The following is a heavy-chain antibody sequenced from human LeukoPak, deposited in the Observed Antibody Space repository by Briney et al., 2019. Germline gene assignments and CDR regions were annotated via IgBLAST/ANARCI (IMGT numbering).Heavy chain of an antibody. CDR1: GFSLSTSGMC. V-gene: IGHV2-70*11. D-gene: IGHD3-3*01. CDR2: IDWDDDK. CDR3: ARISTIFGARYYFDY. J-gene: IGHJ4*02. Sequence: SGPALVKPTQTLTLTCTFSGFSLSTSGMCVSWIRQPPGKALEWLARIDWDDDKYYSTSLKTRLTISKDTSKNQVVLTMTNMDPVDTATYYCARISTIFGARYYFDYWGQGTLVTVSS.